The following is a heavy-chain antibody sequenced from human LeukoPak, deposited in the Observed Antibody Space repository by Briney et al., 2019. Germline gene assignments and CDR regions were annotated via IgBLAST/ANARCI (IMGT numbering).Heavy chain of an antibody. D-gene: IGHD6-6*01. CDR3: AKGLSYSSSSPSDY. CDR2: ISGSGGST. J-gene: IGHJ4*02. V-gene: IGHV3-23*01. Sequence: GGSLRLSCAASGFTFSGYAMSWVRQAPGKGLEWVSAISGSGGSTYYADSVKGRFTISRDNSKNTLYLQMNSLRAEDTAVYYCAKGLSYSSSSPSDYWGQGTLVTVSS. CDR1: GFTFSGYA.